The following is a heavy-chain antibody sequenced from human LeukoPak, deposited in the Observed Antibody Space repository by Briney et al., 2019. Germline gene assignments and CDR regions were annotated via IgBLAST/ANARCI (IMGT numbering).Heavy chain of an antibody. CDR2: ISSSGSTI. V-gene: IGHV3-48*03. J-gene: IGHJ4*02. CDR1: GFSFSNYE. Sequence: GGSLRLSCAASGFSFSNYEMNWVRQAPGKGLEWVSYISSSGSTIYYADSVKGRFTISRDNAKNSLYLQMNSLRAEDTAVYYCARESYDFWSGYIDYWGQGTLVTVSS. CDR3: ARESYDFWSGYIDY. D-gene: IGHD3-3*01.